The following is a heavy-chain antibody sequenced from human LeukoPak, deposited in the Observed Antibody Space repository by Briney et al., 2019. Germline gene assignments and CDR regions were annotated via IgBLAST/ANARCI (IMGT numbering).Heavy chain of an antibody. D-gene: IGHD3-3*02. CDR2: FSRIGDT. CDR3: AKEEADSALVPRFDC. CDR1: GFTFSSYW. Sequence: PGGSLRLSCAASGFTFSSYWMHWVRQAPGKGLEWVSAFSRIGDTYYADSVKGRFIVSRDNSKNTVYLHMHSLRAEDTAVYYCAKEEADSALVPRFDCWGQGTLVTVSS. V-gene: IGHV3-23*01. J-gene: IGHJ4*02.